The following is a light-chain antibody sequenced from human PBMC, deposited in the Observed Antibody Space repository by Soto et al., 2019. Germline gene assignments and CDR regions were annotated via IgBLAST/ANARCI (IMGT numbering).Light chain of an antibody. CDR1: SSDVGSFNF. Sequence: QSVLTQPASVSGSPGQSITISCTRTSSDVGSFNFVSWYQQYPGKAPKVLIYEVTKRPSGVSDRFSGSKSGNTASLTISGLQAEDEADYYCCSDAGRSTYVFGGGTRSPS. V-gene: IGLV2-23*02. CDR3: CSDAGRSTYV. CDR2: EVT. J-gene: IGLJ1*01.